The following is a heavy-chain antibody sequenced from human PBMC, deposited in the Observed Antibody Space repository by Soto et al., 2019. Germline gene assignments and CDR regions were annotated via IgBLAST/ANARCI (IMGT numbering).Heavy chain of an antibody. D-gene: IGHD3-10*01. CDR2: IWYDGSNK. CDR3: ARGRTSYGSGSYYRGEFDY. V-gene: IGHV3-33*01. CDR1: GFTFSSYG. J-gene: IGHJ4*02. Sequence: QVQLVESGGGVVQPGRSRRLSCAASGFTFSSYGMHWVRQAPGKGLEWVAVIWYDGSNKYYADSVKGRFTISRDNSKNTLYLQMNSLRDEDTAVYYCARGRTSYGSGSYYRGEFDYWGQGTLVTVSS.